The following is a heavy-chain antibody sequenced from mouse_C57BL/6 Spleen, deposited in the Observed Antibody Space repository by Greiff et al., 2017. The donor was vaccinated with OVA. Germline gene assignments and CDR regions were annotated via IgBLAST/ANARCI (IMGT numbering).Heavy chain of an antibody. J-gene: IGHJ2*01. Sequence: EVQLQQSGPVLVKPGASVKMSCKASGYTFTDYYMNWVKQSHGKSLEWIGVINPYNGGTSYNQKFKGKATLTVDKSSSTAYMELNSLTSEDSAVYYCARGLSQATYFDYWGQGTTLTVSS. CDR2: INPYNGGT. D-gene: IGHD3-2*02. CDR3: ARGLSQATYFDY. V-gene: IGHV1-19*01. CDR1: GYTFTDYY.